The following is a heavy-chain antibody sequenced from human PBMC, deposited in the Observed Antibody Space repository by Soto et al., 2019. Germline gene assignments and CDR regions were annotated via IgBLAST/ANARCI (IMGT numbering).Heavy chain of an antibody. D-gene: IGHD6-13*01. Sequence: GGSLRLSCAASGFSFSSSWMTWVRQAPGNGLEWLANINQDGSVTNYADSVKGRFTISRDNAKNSLFLQINSLRVDDPAVYYCARDAALSRFEYWGQGAQVTVSS. CDR3: ARDAALSRFEY. CDR2: INQDGSVT. V-gene: IGHV3-7*01. J-gene: IGHJ4*02. CDR1: GFSFSSSW.